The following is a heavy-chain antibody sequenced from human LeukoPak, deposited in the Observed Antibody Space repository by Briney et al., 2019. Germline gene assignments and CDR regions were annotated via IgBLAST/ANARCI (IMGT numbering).Heavy chain of an antibody. CDR3: ARATFVVVTAVLNYYYMDV. J-gene: IGHJ6*03. CDR1: GGSISSYY. CDR2: IYYSGST. Sequence: SETLSLTCTVSGGSISSYYWSWIRQPPGKGLEWIGSIYYSGSTYYNPSLKSRVTISVDTSKNQFSLKLSSVTAADTAVYYCARATFVVVTAVLNYYYMDVWGKGTTVTISS. V-gene: IGHV4-59*12. D-gene: IGHD2-21*02.